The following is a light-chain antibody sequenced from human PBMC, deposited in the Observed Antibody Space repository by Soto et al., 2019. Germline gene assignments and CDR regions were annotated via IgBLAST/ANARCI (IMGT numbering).Light chain of an antibody. CDR3: SSYTSSITLVV. Sequence: QSALTQPASVSGSPGQSITISCTGTGSDVGGYNYVSWYQQHPGKAPKLMIYDVSTRPSGVSNRFSGSKSGNTASLTISGLQAEDEADYYCSSYTSSITLVVFGGGTKVTVL. V-gene: IGLV2-14*01. J-gene: IGLJ2*01. CDR1: GSDVGGYNY. CDR2: DVS.